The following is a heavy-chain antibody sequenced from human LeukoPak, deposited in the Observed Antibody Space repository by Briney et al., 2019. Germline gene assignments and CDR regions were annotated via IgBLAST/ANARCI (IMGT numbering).Heavy chain of an antibody. Sequence: SETLSLTCTVSGGSISSYYWSWIRQPPGKGLEWIGYIYYSGITTYNPSLKSRVTMSLDTSKNQFSLNLNSVTAADTAIYTCARARYSSSWFFDYWGQGTLVTVSS. J-gene: IGHJ4*02. CDR1: GGSISSYY. CDR2: IYYSGIT. D-gene: IGHD6-13*01. CDR3: ARARYSSSWFFDY. V-gene: IGHV4-59*08.